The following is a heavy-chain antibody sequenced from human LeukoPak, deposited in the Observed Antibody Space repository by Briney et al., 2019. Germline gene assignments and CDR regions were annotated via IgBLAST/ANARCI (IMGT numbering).Heavy chain of an antibody. Sequence: SETLTLTCAVSGGSISSSTNYWGWIRQPLGKGLEWIGSIYYNGNTYYNTSLKSRVTISVDTSKTHFSLKLSSVTAADTAVYYCVAIEPRLTSDHFDHWGQGTTVTVSS. D-gene: IGHD2-8*01. V-gene: IGHV4-39*02. CDR1: GGSISSSTNY. J-gene: IGHJ4*02. CDR2: IYYNGNT. CDR3: VAIEPRLTSDHFDH.